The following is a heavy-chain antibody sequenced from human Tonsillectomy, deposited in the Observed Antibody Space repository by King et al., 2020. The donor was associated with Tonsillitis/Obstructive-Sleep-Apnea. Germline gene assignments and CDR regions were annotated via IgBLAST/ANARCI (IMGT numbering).Heavy chain of an antibody. Sequence: QLVQSGGGLVQPGGSLRLSCAASGFTFTSYWMSWVRQAPGKGREWVANIHQDGRENYYVNSVKGRFTISRDNAKDSLYLQMNSLRAEDTAVYYCVRDRDKGDYVDFWGQGILVTVSS. D-gene: IGHD4/OR15-4a*01. J-gene: IGHJ4*02. V-gene: IGHV3-7*04. CDR1: GFTFTSYW. CDR2: IHQDGREN. CDR3: VRDRDKGDYVDF.